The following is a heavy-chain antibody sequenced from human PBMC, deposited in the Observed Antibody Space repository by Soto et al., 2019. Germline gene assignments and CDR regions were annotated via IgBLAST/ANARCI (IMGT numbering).Heavy chain of an antibody. CDR1: GYTFTSYD. J-gene: IGHJ4*02. CDR2: MNPNSGNT. D-gene: IGHD3-22*01. Sequence: GASVKVSCKASGYTFTSYDINWVRQATGQGLEWMGWMNPNSGNTGYAQKFQGRVTMTRNTSISTAYMELSSLRSEDTAVYYCARGVHSGYYYWLYFDYWGQGTLVTVSS. V-gene: IGHV1-8*01. CDR3: ARGVHSGYYYWLYFDY.